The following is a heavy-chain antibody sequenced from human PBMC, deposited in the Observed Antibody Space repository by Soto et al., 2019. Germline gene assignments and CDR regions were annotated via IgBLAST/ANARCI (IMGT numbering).Heavy chain of an antibody. CDR2: IYYSGRT. CDR1: GGSISSGGYF. V-gene: IGHV4-31*03. Sequence: SETLSLTCTVSGGSISSGGYFWSWVRQHPGKGLEWIGNIYYSGRTYYNPSLKSRVTISVDTSKNQFSLNLSSVTAADTAVYYCARFAKEENPKVGSWYYFDYWAREPGSP. J-gene: IGHJ4*02. CDR3: ARFAKEENPKVGSWYYFDY. D-gene: IGHD6-13*01.